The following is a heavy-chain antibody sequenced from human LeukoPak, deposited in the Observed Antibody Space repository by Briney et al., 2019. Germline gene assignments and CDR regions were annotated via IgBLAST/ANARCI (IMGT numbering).Heavy chain of an antibody. J-gene: IGHJ6*02. V-gene: IGHV1-18*01. CDR2: ISAYNGNT. Sequence: ASVKVSCKASGYTFTSYGISWVRQAPGQGLEWMGWISAYNGNTNYAQKLQGRVTMTTDTSTSTAYMELRSLRSDDTAVYYCGRCSHYDILTGPNYGMTSGAKGPRSPSP. CDR1: GYTFTSYG. D-gene: IGHD3-9*01. CDR3: GRCSHYDILTGPNYGMTS.